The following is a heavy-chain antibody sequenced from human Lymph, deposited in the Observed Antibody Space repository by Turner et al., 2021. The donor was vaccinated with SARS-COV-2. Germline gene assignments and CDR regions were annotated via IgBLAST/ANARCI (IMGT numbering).Heavy chain of an antibody. Sequence: ELQLVESGGGRVKPGGSLRLSCAASGFTFSTYSMNWVRQAPGKGLEWISSISSSSSYIYYADSVKGRFTISRDDAKNSLYLQMNSLRAEDTAVYYCARDIPTTADYFDYWGQGTLVTVSS. V-gene: IGHV3-21*01. J-gene: IGHJ4*02. CDR2: ISSSSSYI. D-gene: IGHD4-17*01. CDR1: GFTFSTYS. CDR3: ARDIPTTADYFDY.